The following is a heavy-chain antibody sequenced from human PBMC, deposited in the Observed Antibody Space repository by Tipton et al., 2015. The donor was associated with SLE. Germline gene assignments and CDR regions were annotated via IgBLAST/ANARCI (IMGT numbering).Heavy chain of an antibody. CDR1: GFNVRDTY. CDR2: IYSGGST. J-gene: IGHJ6*03. Sequence: SLRLSCRTSGFNVRDTYMSWVRQAPGKGLEWVSVIYSGGSTYYADSVKGRFTISRDNSKNTLYLQMNSLRAEDTAVYYCARDGPLGPNYYYYYYMDVWGKGTTVTVSS. D-gene: IGHD5-24*01. V-gene: IGHV3-66*02. CDR3: ARDGPLGPNYYYYYYMDV.